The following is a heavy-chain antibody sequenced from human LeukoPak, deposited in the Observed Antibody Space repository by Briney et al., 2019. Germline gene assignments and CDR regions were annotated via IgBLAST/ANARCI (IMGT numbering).Heavy chain of an antibody. CDR3: ARDGSSSWYGEFDP. CDR1: GFTFSSYG. D-gene: IGHD6-13*01. J-gene: IGHJ5*02. CDR2: ISYDGSNK. Sequence: GGSLRLSCAASGFTFSSYGMHWVRQAPGKGLEWVAVISYDGSNKYYADSVKGRFTISRDNSKNTLYLQMNSLRAEDTAVYYCARDGSSSWYGEFDPWGQGTLVTVSS. V-gene: IGHV3-30*19.